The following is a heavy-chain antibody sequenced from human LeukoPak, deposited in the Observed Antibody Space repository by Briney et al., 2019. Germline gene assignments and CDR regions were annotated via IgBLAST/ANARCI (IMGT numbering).Heavy chain of an antibody. J-gene: IGHJ6*02. CDR1: GYTFTSYD. CDR3: AREATIFGVVLHGMDV. V-gene: IGHV1-8*01. D-gene: IGHD3-3*01. Sequence: ASVKVSCKASGYTFTSYDINWVRQATGQGLEWMGWMNPNSGNTGYAQKFQGRVTMTRNTSISTAYMELSSLRSEDTAVYYCAREATIFGVVLHGMDVWGQGTTVTVSS. CDR2: MNPNSGNT.